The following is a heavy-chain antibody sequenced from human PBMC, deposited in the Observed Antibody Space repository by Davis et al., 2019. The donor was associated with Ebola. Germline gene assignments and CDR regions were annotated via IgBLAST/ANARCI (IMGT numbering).Heavy chain of an antibody. Sequence: ASVKVSCKASGYTFTSYGISWVRQAPGQGLEWMGWISAYNGNTNYAQKLQGRVTMTTDTSTSTAYMELRSLRSDDTAVYYCAREGIVVVPAANHYYYYGMDVWGQGTTVTVSS. CDR2: ISAYNGNT. J-gene: IGHJ6*02. CDR1: GYTFTSYG. D-gene: IGHD2-2*01. CDR3: AREGIVVVPAANHYYYYGMDV. V-gene: IGHV1-18*01.